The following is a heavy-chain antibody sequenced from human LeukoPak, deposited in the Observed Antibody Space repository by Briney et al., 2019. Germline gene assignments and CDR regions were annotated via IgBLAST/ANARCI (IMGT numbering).Heavy chain of an antibody. V-gene: IGHV3-48*03. J-gene: IGHJ4*02. Sequence: GGSLRLSCAASGFTFSAYEMNWVRQAPGKGLEWISYITSSGSTIYYADSVKGRFTISRDNAENSLFLQMNSLRAEDTAVHYCARGRDGESSSWYDYYFDYWGQGTLVTVSS. D-gene: IGHD6-13*01. CDR3: ARGRDGESSSWYDYYFDY. CDR1: GFTFSAYE. CDR2: ITSSGSTI.